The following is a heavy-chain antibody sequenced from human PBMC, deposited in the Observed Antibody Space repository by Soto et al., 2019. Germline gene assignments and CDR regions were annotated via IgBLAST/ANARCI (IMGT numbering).Heavy chain of an antibody. D-gene: IGHD4-17*01. CDR3: AKFYYGDYSYYYYGMDV. CDR1: GFTFSSYA. J-gene: IGHJ6*02. CDR2: ISGSGDST. Sequence: EVQVLESGGGLVQPGGSLRLSCAASGFTFSSYAMSWVRQAPGKGLEWVSAISGSGDSTRYADSVRGRFTISRDTSKHPLYLQMNSLRAEDTAVYYCAKFYYGDYSYYYYGMDVWGQGTTVTVSS. V-gene: IGHV3-23*01.